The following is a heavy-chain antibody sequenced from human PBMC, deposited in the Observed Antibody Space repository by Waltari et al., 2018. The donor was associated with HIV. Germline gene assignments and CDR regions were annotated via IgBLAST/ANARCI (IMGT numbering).Heavy chain of an antibody. CDR1: GGSISSSSYY. D-gene: IGHD3-3*01. J-gene: IGHJ4*02. V-gene: IGHV4-39*01. Sequence: QLQLQESGPGLVKPSETLSLTCTVSGGSISSSSYYWGWIRQPPGKGLEWIGSMHYSGITFYNPPLESMGTQYLETSKNQFSLRLVGVTAADTAVYYCARQAVRQAIFGVVIPDYFDYWGQGTLVTVSS. CDR3: ARQAVRQAIFGVVIPDYFDY. CDR2: MHYSGIT.